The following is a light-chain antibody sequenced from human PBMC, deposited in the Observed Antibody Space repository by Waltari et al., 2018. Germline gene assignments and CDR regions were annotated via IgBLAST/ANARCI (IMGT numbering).Light chain of an antibody. Sequence: QSALTQPRSVSGSPGQSVTISCTGPRSDVGSYNFVSWYQQPPGKAPKLMIYDVTQRPSGVPHRFSGSKSGNTASLTISGLQPEDEADYYCSSYAGSYTWVFGGGTKLTVV. CDR1: RSDVGSYNF. CDR3: SSYAGSYTWV. V-gene: IGLV2-11*01. CDR2: DVT. J-gene: IGLJ3*02.